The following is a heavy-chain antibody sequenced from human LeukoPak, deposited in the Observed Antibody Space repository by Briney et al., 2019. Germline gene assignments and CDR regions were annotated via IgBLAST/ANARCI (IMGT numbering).Heavy chain of an antibody. J-gene: IGHJ4*02. D-gene: IGHD4-17*01. CDR1: GFTFSSYA. CDR3: ARSSGGLYGDSSDFDY. CDR2: ISGSGGST. V-gene: IGHV3-23*01. Sequence: GSLRLSCAASGFTFSSYAMSWVRQAPGKGLEWVSAISGSGGSTYYADSVKGRFTISRDNSKNTLYLQMNSLRAEDTAVYYCARSSGGLYGDSSDFDYWGQGTLVTVYS.